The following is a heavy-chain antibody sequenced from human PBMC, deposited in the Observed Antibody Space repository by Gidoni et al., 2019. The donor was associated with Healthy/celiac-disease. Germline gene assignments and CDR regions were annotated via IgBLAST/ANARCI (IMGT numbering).Heavy chain of an antibody. CDR1: GFSLSTSGVG. V-gene: IGHV2-5*02. CDR2: IYWDDDK. Sequence: QITLKESGPTLVKPTQTLTLTCTFSGFSLSTSGVGVGWIRQPPGKALEWLALIYWDDDKRYSPSLKSRLTITKDTSKNQVVLTMTNMDPVDTATYYCAHRQYCGGDCYGPLDAFDIWGQGTMVTVSS. J-gene: IGHJ3*02. D-gene: IGHD2-21*02. CDR3: AHRQYCGGDCYGPLDAFDI.